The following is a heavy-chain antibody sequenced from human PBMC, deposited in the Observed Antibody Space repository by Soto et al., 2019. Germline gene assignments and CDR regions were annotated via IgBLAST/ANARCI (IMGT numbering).Heavy chain of an antibody. CDR3: AKDRWELPGP. J-gene: IGHJ5*02. D-gene: IGHD1-26*01. V-gene: IGHV3-66*01. Sequence: GGSLRLSCAASGFTVSSNYMSWVRQAPGKGLEWVSVIYAGGNIHYADSVEGRFTISRDNSNNTLYLQMNSLRAEDTAVYYCAKDRWELPGPWGQGTLVTVSS. CDR2: IYAGGNI. CDR1: GFTVSSNY.